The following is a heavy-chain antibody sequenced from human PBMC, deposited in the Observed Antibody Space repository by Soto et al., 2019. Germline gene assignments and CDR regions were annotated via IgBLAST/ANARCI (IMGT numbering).Heavy chain of an antibody. D-gene: IGHD6-19*01. J-gene: IGHJ4*01. Sequence: PSETLSLTCTVSGYSISSGSYWGWIRQPPGKGPEWVASICHGGTAFYNPSLKSRITISVYTSNNQFSLKLTSVTAADTAVYYCAWVPVMVVAGSTFEDWGHGTMVIVSS. CDR3: AWVPVMVVAGSTFED. CDR2: ICHGGTA. CDR1: GYSISSGSY. V-gene: IGHV4-38-2*02.